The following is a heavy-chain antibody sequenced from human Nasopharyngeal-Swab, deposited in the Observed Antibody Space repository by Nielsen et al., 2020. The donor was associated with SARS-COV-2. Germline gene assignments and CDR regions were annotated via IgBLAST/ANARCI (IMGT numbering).Heavy chain of an antibody. D-gene: IGHD2-21*01. Sequence: GGSLRFSCAASGFTFSSYAMSWVRQAPGKGLEWVSIISGSGDTTYYADSVNDRFTISRDNSKNTLYLQMNSLRVEDTALYYCAKAPYLRGLDVWGQGTTVTVSS. CDR1: GFTFSSYA. CDR2: ISGSGDTT. V-gene: IGHV3-23*01. CDR3: AKAPYLRGLDV. J-gene: IGHJ6*02.